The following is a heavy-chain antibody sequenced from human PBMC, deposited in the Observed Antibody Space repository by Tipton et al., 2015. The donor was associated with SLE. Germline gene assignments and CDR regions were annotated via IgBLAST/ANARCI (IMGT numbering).Heavy chain of an antibody. V-gene: IGHV3-23*01. D-gene: IGHD2-15*01. Sequence: SLRLSCAASRFTFCTYGMSWVRQSPEKGLEWVSSISGSDGSTYYADSVKGRFPISRDNSKNTLYLQMNSLRAADTAVYYCVICSPAGCAYFDYWGQGILVTVSS. CDR3: VICSPAGCAYFDY. CDR1: RFTFCTYG. CDR2: ISGSDGST. J-gene: IGHJ4*02.